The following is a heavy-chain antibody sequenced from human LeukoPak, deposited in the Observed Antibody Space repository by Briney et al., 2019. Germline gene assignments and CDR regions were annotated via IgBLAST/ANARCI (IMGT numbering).Heavy chain of an antibody. CDR2: INPNSGGT. Sequence: GASVKVSCKASGYTFTGYYMHWVRQAPGQGLEWMGWINPNSGGTNYAQKFQGRVTMTRDTSISTAYMELSRLRSDDTAVYYCARGSRLNQLPYGIKDETLDAFDIWGQGTMVTVSS. V-gene: IGHV1-2*02. CDR1: GYTFTGYY. CDR3: ARGSRLNQLPYGIKDETLDAFDI. J-gene: IGHJ3*02. D-gene: IGHD2-2*01.